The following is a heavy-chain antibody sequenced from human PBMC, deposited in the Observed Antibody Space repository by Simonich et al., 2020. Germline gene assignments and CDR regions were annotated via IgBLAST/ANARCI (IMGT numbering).Heavy chain of an antibody. V-gene: IGHV3-21*01. CDR1: GFTFSSYS. CDR2: ISSSSSYI. D-gene: IGHD6-13*01. Sequence: EVQLVESGGGLVKPGGSLRLSCAASGFTFSSYSMNWVRQAQGKGVEWVSSISSSSSYIYYADAVKGRFTISRDNAKNSLYLQMNSLRAEDTAVYYCARDAAGDYWGQGTLVTVSS. J-gene: IGHJ4*02. CDR3: ARDAAGDY.